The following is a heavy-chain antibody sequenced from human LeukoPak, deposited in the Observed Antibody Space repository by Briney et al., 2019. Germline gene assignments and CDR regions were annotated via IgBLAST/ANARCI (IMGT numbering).Heavy chain of an antibody. Sequence: GGSLRLSCAASGFTFSSYAMHWVRQAPGKGLEGVAVISYDGSNKYYADSVKGRFTISRDNSKNTLYLQMNSLRAEDTAVYYCTRRFDYWGQGTLVTVSS. CDR2: ISYDGSNK. CDR1: GFTFSSYA. CDR3: TRRFDY. J-gene: IGHJ4*02. V-gene: IGHV3-30*04.